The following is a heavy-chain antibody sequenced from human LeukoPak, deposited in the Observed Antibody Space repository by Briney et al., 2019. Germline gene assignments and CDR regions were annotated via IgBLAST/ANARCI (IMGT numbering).Heavy chain of an antibody. Sequence: PSETLSLTCTVSGGSISSYYWSWIRQPPGKGLEWTGYIYYSGSTNYNPSLKSRVTISVDTSKNQFSLKLSSVTAADTAVYYCARASKLDYAYSSGWGYYYYYGMDVWGQRTTVTVSS. CDR2: IYYSGST. CDR1: GGSISSYY. D-gene: IGHD6-19*01. V-gene: IGHV4-59*01. J-gene: IGHJ6*02. CDR3: ARASKLDYAYSSGWGYYYYYGMDV.